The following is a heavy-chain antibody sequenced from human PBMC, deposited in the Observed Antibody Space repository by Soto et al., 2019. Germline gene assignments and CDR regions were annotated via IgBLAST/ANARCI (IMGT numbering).Heavy chain of an antibody. Sequence: GGSLRLSCAASGFTFSTYWMHWVRQGPGRGLVWVSRISSDGSSTTYADSVKGRFTTSRDNARNTLYLQMDSLRAEDTAIYYCVQVNYDILTGWGQGTLVTVSS. CDR3: VQVNYDILTG. V-gene: IGHV3-74*01. CDR2: ISSDGSST. CDR1: GFTFSTYW. J-gene: IGHJ4*02. D-gene: IGHD3-9*01.